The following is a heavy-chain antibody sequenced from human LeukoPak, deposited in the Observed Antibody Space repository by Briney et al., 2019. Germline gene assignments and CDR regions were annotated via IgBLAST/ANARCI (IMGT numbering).Heavy chain of an antibody. V-gene: IGHV3-48*03. CDR3: ARSYRPSDAFDI. D-gene: IGHD1-14*01. CDR1: GFSFSNYE. J-gene: IGHJ3*02. CDR2: MSSSGSMT. Sequence: PGGSLRLSCAASGFSFSNYEMNWVRQTPGKGLEWVSYMSSSGSMTWYADSVKGRFTISRDNAKNSLNLQMNSLRAEDTAVYYCARSYRPSDAFDIWGQGTMVTVSS.